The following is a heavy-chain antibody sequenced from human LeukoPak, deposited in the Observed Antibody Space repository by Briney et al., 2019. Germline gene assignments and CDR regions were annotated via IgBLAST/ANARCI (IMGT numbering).Heavy chain of an antibody. Sequence: GESLKISCKGSGYSFTSYWIGWVRQMPGKGLEWMGIIYPGDSDTRYSPSFQGQVTISADKSISTAYLQWSSLKASDTAMYYCARHVVRSGSYGGFDYWGQGTLVTVSS. V-gene: IGHV5-51*01. CDR1: GYSFTSYW. CDR3: ARHVVRSGSYGGFDY. CDR2: IYPGDSDT. D-gene: IGHD3-10*01. J-gene: IGHJ4*02.